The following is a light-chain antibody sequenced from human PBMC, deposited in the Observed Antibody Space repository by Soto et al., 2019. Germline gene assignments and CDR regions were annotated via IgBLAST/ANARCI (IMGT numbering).Light chain of an antibody. V-gene: IGKV1-5*03. Sequence: IQMTQSPSTLSASVGDRVTITFRASQSIRRRLAWYQQKPGKAPKLLIYKASTLESGFPSRFSGSGSGTEFTLTISSLQADDFALYYCQQYNGYRLPFGGGTKV. J-gene: IGKJ4*01. CDR1: QSIRRR. CDR2: KAS. CDR3: QQYNGYRLP.